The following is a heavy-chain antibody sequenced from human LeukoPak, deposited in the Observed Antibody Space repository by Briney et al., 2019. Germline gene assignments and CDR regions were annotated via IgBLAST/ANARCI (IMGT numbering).Heavy chain of an antibody. D-gene: IGHD6-19*01. J-gene: IGHJ4*02. CDR3: ARAAVAGQGNYFDY. Sequence: SETLSLTCAVYGGSFSGYYWSWIRQPPGKGLEWIGEINHSGSTNYNPSLKCRVTISVDTSKNQFSLKLSSVTAADTAVYYCARAAVAGQGNYFDYWGQGTLVTVSS. CDR1: GGSFSGYY. V-gene: IGHV4-34*01. CDR2: INHSGST.